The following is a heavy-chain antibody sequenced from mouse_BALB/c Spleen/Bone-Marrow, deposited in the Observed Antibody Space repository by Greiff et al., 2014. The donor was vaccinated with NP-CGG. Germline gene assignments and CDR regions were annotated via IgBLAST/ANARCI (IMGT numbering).Heavy chain of an antibody. V-gene: IGHV1S132*01. Sequence: QVQLQQSGAELVKPGASVKLFCKTSGYTFTSYWIQWVKQRPGQGLGWIGEIFPGTGTTYYNEKFKDKATLTIDTSSSTAYMQLSSLTSEDSAVYFCARKGISTVIATAYYFDYWGQGSTLTVSS. CDR1: GYTFTSYW. CDR3: ARKGISTVIATAYYFDY. J-gene: IGHJ2*01. D-gene: IGHD2-4*01. CDR2: IFPGTGTT.